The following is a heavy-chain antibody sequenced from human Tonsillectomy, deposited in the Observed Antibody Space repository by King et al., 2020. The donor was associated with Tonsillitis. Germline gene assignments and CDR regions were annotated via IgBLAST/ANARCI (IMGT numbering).Heavy chain of an antibody. Sequence: VQLVESGGGLVQPGGSLRLSCAASGFTFSSYAMSWVRQAPGKGLEWVSAISGSGGSTYYADSVKGRFTISRDNSKNTLYLQMNSLRAEDTAVYYFSKDGCSSTSCYTYKYYYYYYMDVWGKGTTVTVSS. CDR2: ISGSGGST. CDR1: GFTFSSYA. V-gene: IGHV3-23*04. J-gene: IGHJ6*03. CDR3: SKDGCSSTSCYTYKYYYYYYMDV. D-gene: IGHD2-2*02.